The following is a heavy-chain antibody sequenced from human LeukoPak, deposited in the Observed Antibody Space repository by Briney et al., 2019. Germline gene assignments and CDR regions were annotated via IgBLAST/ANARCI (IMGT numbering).Heavy chain of an antibody. J-gene: IGHJ6*02. D-gene: IGHD1-26*01. CDR1: GYTLTELS. Sequence: ASVKVSCKVSGYTLTELSMHWVRQAPGKGLEWMGGFDPEDGDTIYAQKFQGRVTMTEDTSTDTAYMELSSLRSEDTAVYCCATGKWELAHMDVWGQGTTVTVSS. CDR3: ATGKWELAHMDV. V-gene: IGHV1-24*01. CDR2: FDPEDGDT.